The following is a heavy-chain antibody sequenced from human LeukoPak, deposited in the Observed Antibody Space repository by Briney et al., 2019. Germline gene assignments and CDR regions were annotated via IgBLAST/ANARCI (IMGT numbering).Heavy chain of an antibody. V-gene: IGHV3-33*01. D-gene: IGHD3-22*01. CDR2: IWYDGSNK. CDR3: ARDPTAYYDSSGYYLNTIDY. CDR1: GFTFRSYG. Sequence: PGGSLRLSCAASGFTFRSYGMHWVRQAPGKGLEWVAVIWYDGSNKYYVDSVKGRFTISRDNSKNTLYLQMNSLRAEDTAVYYCARDPTAYYDSSGYYLNTIDYWGQGTLVTVSS. J-gene: IGHJ4*02.